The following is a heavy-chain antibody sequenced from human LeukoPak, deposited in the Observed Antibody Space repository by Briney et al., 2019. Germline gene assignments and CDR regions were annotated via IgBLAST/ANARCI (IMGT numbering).Heavy chain of an antibody. CDR2: SYYSGST. Sequence: SETLSLTCTVSGGSISSSSYYWGWIRQPPGKGLEWIGRSYYSGSTYYNPSLKSRVTISVDTSKNQFSLKLSSVTAADTAVYYCARRVALWFGDGSMDVWGQGTTVTVSS. D-gene: IGHD3-10*01. CDR3: ARRVALWFGDGSMDV. CDR1: GGSISSSSYY. J-gene: IGHJ6*02. V-gene: IGHV4-39*01.